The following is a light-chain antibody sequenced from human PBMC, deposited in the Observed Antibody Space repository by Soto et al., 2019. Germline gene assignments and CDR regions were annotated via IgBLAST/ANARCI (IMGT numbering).Light chain of an antibody. CDR2: EVS. CDR3: SSYAGSNNLV. Sequence: QSALTQPPSASGSPGQSVTISCTGTSSDVGGYNYVSWYQQQPGKAPKLMIYEVSKRPSGVPDRFSGSNSGNTASLTVSGLQAEDEADYYCSSYAGSNNLVFGGGTKLTVL. CDR1: SSDVGGYNY. J-gene: IGLJ2*01. V-gene: IGLV2-8*01.